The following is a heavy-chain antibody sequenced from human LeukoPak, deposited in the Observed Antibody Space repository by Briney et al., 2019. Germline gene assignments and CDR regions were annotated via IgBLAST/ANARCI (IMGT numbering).Heavy chain of an antibody. J-gene: IGHJ4*02. CDR1: RFTFSSYE. CDR2: ISSSGSTI. D-gene: IGHD3-22*01. CDR3: ARGSYYYVSRGYAEGFFDY. Sequence: GGSLRLSCAASRFTFSSYEMNWVRQAPGKGLEWVSYISSSGSTIYYPDSVKGRFTISRDNAKNSLYLQMNSLGAEDTAVYYCARGSYYYVSRGYAEGFFDYWGQGTLVTVSS. V-gene: IGHV3-48*03.